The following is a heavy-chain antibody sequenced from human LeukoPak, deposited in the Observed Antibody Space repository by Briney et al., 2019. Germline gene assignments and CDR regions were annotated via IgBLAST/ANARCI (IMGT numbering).Heavy chain of an antibody. J-gene: IGHJ4*01. CDR3: ARDGTAAGLYFDL. V-gene: IGHV3-7*01. CDR2: IKYDGGEK. CDR1: GFTFSSYW. D-gene: IGHD6-13*01. Sequence: GGSLIVSCSVSGFTFSSYWMNWVSQAPGKGLEWVASIKYDGGEKSYVDSVRDRFTISRDNTKNSLYLQMSSLRGEDTAVYYCARDGTAAGLYFDLWGQGTLVTVSS.